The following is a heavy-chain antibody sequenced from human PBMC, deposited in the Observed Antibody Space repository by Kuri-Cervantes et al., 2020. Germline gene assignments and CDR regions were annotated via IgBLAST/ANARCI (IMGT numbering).Heavy chain of an antibody. CDR1: GFTFSSYA. CDR2: IWYDGSNK. D-gene: IGHD6-19*01. J-gene: IGHJ4*02. V-gene: IGHV3-33*08. CDR3: ARGFHRQWLTYFDY. Sequence: GESLKISCAASGFTFSSYAMSWVRQAPGKGLEWVAVIWYDGSNKYYADSVKGRFTISSDNSKNTLYLQMNSLRAEDTAVYYCARGFHRQWLTYFDYWGQGTLVTVSS.